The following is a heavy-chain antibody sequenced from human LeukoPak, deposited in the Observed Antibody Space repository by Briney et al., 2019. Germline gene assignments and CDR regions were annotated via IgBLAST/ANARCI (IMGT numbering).Heavy chain of an antibody. Sequence: GGSLRLSCAASGFTFSSYVMHWVRQAPGKGLEWVAVISYDGSNKYYADSVKGRFTISRDNSKNTLYLQMNSLRAEDTAVYYCARDPDYYGSGSYYPYFDYWGQGTLVTVSS. J-gene: IGHJ4*02. CDR1: GFTFSSYV. CDR3: ARDPDYYGSGSYYPYFDY. V-gene: IGHV3-30-3*01. D-gene: IGHD3-10*01. CDR2: ISYDGSNK.